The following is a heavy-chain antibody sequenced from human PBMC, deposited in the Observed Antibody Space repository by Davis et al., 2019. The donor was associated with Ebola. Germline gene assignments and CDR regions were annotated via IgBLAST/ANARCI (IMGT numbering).Heavy chain of an antibody. J-gene: IGHJ4*02. CDR3: AGGPIQLWSYASLDY. Sequence: MPSETLSLTCTVSGGSISSYYWSWIRQPPGKGLEWIGYSFYGESPNYIPSLKSRVVISVDTSTNQFSLRLSSVTAADTAVYYCAGGPIQLWSYASLDYWGQGTLVTVSS. D-gene: IGHD5-24*01. V-gene: IGHV4-59*01. CDR1: GGSISSYY. CDR2: SFYGESP.